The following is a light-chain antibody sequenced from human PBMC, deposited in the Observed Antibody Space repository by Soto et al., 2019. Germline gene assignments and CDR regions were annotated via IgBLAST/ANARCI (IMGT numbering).Light chain of an antibody. V-gene: IGKV3-15*01. CDR2: GGS. CDR3: QHTLRWPPT. J-gene: IGKJ1*01. CDR1: QSVSSN. Sequence: PGERAPLSCRASQSVSSNHLAWYQQKPGQAPRLLIYGGSTRATGIPARFSGSGSATEFTLTISSLQSEDFALYYCQHTLRWPPTFGQGTKVDI.